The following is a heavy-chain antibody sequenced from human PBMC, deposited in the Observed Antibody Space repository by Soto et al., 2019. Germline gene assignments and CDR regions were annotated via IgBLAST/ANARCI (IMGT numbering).Heavy chain of an antibody. J-gene: IGHJ4*01. V-gene: IGHV3-23*01. D-gene: IGHD2-2*01. Sequence: GSLRLSCAASGFTFSSYAMSWVRQAPGKGLEWDSAISGSGGSTYYADSVKGRFTISRDNSKNTLYLQMNSLRAEDTAVYYCAKLPYCSSTSCQYSDYWGHGTLVTVSS. CDR2: ISGSGGST. CDR1: GFTFSSYA. CDR3: AKLPYCSSTSCQYSDY.